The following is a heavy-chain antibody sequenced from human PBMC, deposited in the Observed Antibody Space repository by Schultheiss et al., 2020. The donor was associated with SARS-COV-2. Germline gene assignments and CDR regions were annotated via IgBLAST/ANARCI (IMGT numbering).Heavy chain of an antibody. J-gene: IGHJ4*02. Sequence: GGSLRLSCAASGFTFSDYYMSWVRQAPGKGLEWVGRIKSKTDGGTTDYAAPVKGRFTISRDDSKNTLYLQMNSLKTEDTAVYYCTTICLGYSSDYWGQGTLVTVSS. CDR2: IKSKTDGGTT. CDR1: GFTFSDYY. D-gene: IGHD6-13*01. V-gene: IGHV3-15*01. CDR3: TTICLGYSSDY.